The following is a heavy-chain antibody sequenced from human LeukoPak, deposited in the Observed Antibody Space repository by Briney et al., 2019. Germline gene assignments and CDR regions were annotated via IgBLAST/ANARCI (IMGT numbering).Heavy chain of an antibody. D-gene: IGHD3-9*01. CDR2: IDTTTGNP. Sequence: ASVKVSCKPSGYTFTTFPINWVRQAPGQGLEWMGWIDTTTGNPTYAQGLTGQFVFSLDTSVSTAYLQITSLKTEDIGVYYCARGHDTTGYFAYWGQGSLVTVSS. V-gene: IGHV7-4-1*02. J-gene: IGHJ4*02. CDR1: GYTFTTFP. CDR3: ARGHDTTGYFAY.